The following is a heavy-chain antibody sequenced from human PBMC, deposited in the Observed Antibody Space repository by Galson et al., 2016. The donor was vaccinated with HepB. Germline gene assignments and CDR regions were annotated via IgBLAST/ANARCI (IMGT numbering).Heavy chain of an antibody. Sequence: SLRLSCAASGFAFSSYNMNWVRQAPGQGLEWVSFISSAGTYRHYGDSVKGRFNVSRDNPRNSLYLEMRSLRVEDTAIYFCAKEGGIAAVDYWGQGILVTVSS. CDR2: ISSAGTYR. J-gene: IGHJ4*02. CDR3: AKEGGIAAVDY. V-gene: IGHV3-21*01. D-gene: IGHD6-13*01. CDR1: GFAFSSYN.